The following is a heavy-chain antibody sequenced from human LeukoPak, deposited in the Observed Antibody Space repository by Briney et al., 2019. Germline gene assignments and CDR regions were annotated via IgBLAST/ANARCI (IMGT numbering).Heavy chain of an antibody. Sequence: SETLSPTCTVSGGSISSYYWSWIRQPPGKGLEWIGYIYYSGSTNYNPSLKSRVTISVDTSKNQFSLKLSSVTAADTAVYYCARSGRGGSYYNGYWGQGTLVTVSS. CDR3: ARSGRGGSYYNGY. CDR2: IYYSGST. J-gene: IGHJ4*02. D-gene: IGHD1-26*01. V-gene: IGHV4-59*01. CDR1: GGSISSYY.